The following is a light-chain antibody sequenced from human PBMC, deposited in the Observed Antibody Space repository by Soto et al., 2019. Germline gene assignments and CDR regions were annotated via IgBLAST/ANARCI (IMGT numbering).Light chain of an antibody. J-gene: IGKJ4*01. Sequence: DIQMTQSPSSLSASVGDSVTITCRASQNIDRYLNWYQQKPGKAPKLLIFGAFNLHNGVPSRFSGSGSGTAFTLTISSLQSEDFATYYCQESYSTPLTFGGGTKVDIK. V-gene: IGKV1-39*01. CDR2: GAF. CDR3: QESYSTPLT. CDR1: QNIDRY.